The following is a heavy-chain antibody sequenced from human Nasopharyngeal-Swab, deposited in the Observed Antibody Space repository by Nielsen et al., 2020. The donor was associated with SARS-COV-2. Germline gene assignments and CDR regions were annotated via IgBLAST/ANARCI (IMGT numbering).Heavy chain of an antibody. D-gene: IGHD4-17*01. Sequence: SGPTLVKPTETLRLTCTFSGFSLATSGVGVGWLRQPPGKAPEWLALIYWDNDEKYSPPLKNRLTISQDTSKNQVFLTMTNMGPDDTGTYFCAHRRTTVTVNNAFDIWGPGTLVTLSS. CDR3: AHRRTTVTVNNAFDI. J-gene: IGHJ3*02. V-gene: IGHV2-5*02. CDR1: GFSLATSGVG. CDR2: IYWDNDE.